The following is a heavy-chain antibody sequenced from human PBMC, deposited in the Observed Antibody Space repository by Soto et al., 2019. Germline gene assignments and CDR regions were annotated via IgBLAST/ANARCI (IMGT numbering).Heavy chain of an antibody. J-gene: IGHJ4*02. V-gene: IGHV3-53*01. CDR2: IYSGGST. D-gene: IGHD5-12*01. CDR1: GFTVSSNY. Sequence: EVQVVESGGGLIQPGGSLRLSCAASGFTVSSNYMSWVRQAPGKGLEWVSIIYSGGSTFYADSVKGRFTIARDNSKNTVDLQMNSLRAEDTAVYYCATCVPITPGTFDYRGQGTLVTVSS. CDR3: ATCVPITPGTFDY.